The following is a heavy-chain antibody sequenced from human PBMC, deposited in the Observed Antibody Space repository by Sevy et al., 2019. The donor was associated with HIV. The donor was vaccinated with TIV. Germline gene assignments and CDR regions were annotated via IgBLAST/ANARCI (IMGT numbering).Heavy chain of an antibody. V-gene: IGHV1-8*01. CDR2: MNPDSGKR. CDR1: GYTFTSYD. J-gene: IGHJ6*02. D-gene: IGHD6-13*01. CDR3: ARADLDSSTFFCYYGMDV. Sequence: ASVKVSCKTSGYTFTSYDINWVRQATGQGLEWMGWMNPDSGKRGYPQKFQGRVTMTTNTSISTAYMELRSLRSEDSAVYYCARADLDSSTFFCYYGMDVWGQGTTVTVSS.